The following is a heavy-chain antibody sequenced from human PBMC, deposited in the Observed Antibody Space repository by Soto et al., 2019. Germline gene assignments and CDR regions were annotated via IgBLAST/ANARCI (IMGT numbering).Heavy chain of an antibody. Sequence: ASVKVSCKASGYTFTSYDINWVRQATGQGLEWMGWMNPNSGNTGYAQKFQGRVTMTRNTSISTAYMELSSLRSEDTAVYSWARGPPVLWFGELFYYYGMDVWGQGTTVTVSS. CDR2: MNPNSGNT. D-gene: IGHD3-10*01. CDR3: ARGPPVLWFGELFYYYGMDV. J-gene: IGHJ6*02. V-gene: IGHV1-8*01. CDR1: GYTFTSYD.